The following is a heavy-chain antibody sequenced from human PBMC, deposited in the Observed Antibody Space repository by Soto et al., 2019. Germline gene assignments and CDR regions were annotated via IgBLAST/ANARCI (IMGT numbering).Heavy chain of an antibody. V-gene: IGHV1-18*01. D-gene: IGHD6-19*01. J-gene: IGHJ4*02. Sequence: ASVKVSCKASGYTFTSYGISWVRQAPGQGLEWMGWISAYNGNTNYAQKLQGRVTMTTDTSTSTAYMELRSLRSDDTAVYYCARDLQGIAVAGTPFDYWGQGTLVTVSS. CDR2: ISAYNGNT. CDR1: GYTFTSYG. CDR3: ARDLQGIAVAGTPFDY.